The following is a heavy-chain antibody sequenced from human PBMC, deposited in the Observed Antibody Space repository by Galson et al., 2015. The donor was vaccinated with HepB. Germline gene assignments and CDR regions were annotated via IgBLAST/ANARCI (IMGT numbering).Heavy chain of an antibody. CDR3: ARGGMATIGGPTFDY. CDR2: INPYNGNT. J-gene: IGHJ4*02. D-gene: IGHD5-24*01. Sequence: SVKVSCKAYRCTFTKFGISWVRQAPGQGLEWMGWINPYNGNTNYAQKFQGRVIMTTDTSTSTAYMELRSLRSDDTAVYYCARGGMATIGGPTFDYWGQGTLVTVSS. CDR1: RCTFTKFG. V-gene: IGHV1-18*01.